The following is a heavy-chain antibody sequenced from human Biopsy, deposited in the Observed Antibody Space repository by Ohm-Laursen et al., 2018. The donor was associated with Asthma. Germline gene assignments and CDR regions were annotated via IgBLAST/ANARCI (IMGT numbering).Heavy chain of an antibody. J-gene: IGHJ6*02. D-gene: IGHD3-10*01. V-gene: IGHV1-18*01. CDR2: IRPHTGDT. Sequence: ASVKVSCKASGYTFTSTVYGISWVRQAPGQGLEWMGWIRPHTGDTNYAQMLRGRVTMTTDTSTSTAYLELSSLRSEDTAVYYCARWGIQGVRFWGMDVWGQGTTVTVSS. CDR3: ARWGIQGVRFWGMDV. CDR1: GYTFTSTVYG.